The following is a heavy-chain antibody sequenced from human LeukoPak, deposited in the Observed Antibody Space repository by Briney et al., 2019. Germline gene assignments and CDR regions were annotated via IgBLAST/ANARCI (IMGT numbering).Heavy chain of an antibody. V-gene: IGHV4-61*09. Sequence: SETLSLTCTISSGSVSSGSDYWSWIRQPAGEGLEWVGHIWPSGSTNYNPSLKNRVIMAVDTSKNQFSLKLSSVTAADTAVYYCARQRRGVSGRDYWGQGTLVTVSS. D-gene: IGHD2-8*01. CDR3: ARQRRGVSGRDY. J-gene: IGHJ4*02. CDR2: IWPSGST. CDR1: SGSVSSGSDY.